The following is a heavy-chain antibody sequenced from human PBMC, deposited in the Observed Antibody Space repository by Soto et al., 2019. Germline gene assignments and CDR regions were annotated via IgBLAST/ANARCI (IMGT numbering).Heavy chain of an antibody. D-gene: IGHD2-8*01. Sequence: PSETLSLTCTVSGGSINNHYWSWIRQPPGKGLEWLGYVYYNGITNYNPSLKSRVTMSVDTSKNQVSLNLTSLTAADTAVYYCARERGHCTNGVCYSLSWFDPWGQGTLVTVSS. CDR1: GGSINNHY. CDR2: VYYNGIT. V-gene: IGHV4-59*11. CDR3: ARERGHCTNGVCYSLSWFDP. J-gene: IGHJ5*02.